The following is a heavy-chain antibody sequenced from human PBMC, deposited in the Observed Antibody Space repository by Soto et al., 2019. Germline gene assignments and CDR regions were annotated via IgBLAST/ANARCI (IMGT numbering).Heavy chain of an antibody. CDR1: GFTFSSYA. CDR2: ISYDGSNK. Sequence: GGSLRLSCAASGFTFSSYAMHWVRQAPGKGLEWVAVISYDGSNKYYADSVKGRFTISRDNSKNTLYLQMNSLRAEDTAVYYCARDGWGIAVAGPPYYFDYWGQGTLVTVSS. CDR3: ARDGWGIAVAGPPYYFDY. V-gene: IGHV3-30-3*01. J-gene: IGHJ4*02. D-gene: IGHD6-19*01.